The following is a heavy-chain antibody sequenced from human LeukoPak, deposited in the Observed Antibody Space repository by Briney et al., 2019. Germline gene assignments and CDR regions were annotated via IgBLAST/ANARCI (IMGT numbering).Heavy chain of an antibody. CDR1: GGSFSGYY. D-gene: IGHD5-12*01. CDR3: ASRHLRGYYGMDV. V-gene: IGHV4-34*01. J-gene: IGHJ6*02. Sequence: SETLSLTCAVYGGSFSGYYWSWIRQPPGKGLEWIGEINRSGSTNYNPSLKSRVTISVDTSKNQFSLKLSSVTAADTAVYYCASRHLRGYYGMDVWGQGTTVTVSS. CDR2: INRSGST.